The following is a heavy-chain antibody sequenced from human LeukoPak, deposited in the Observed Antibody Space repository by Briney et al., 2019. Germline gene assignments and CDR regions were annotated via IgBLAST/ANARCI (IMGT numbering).Heavy chain of an antibody. CDR1: GGSVSSGSYY. D-gene: IGHD6-19*01. CDR3: ARVSPIAVAGTDYYYYYGMDV. J-gene: IGHJ6*02. CDR2: IYYSGST. V-gene: IGHV4-61*01. Sequence: PSETLSLTCTVSGGSVSSGSYYWSWIRQPPGKGLEWIRYIYYSGSTNYNPSLKSRVTISVDTSKNQFSLKLSSVTAADTAVYYCARVSPIAVAGTDYYYYYGMDVWGQGTTVTVSS.